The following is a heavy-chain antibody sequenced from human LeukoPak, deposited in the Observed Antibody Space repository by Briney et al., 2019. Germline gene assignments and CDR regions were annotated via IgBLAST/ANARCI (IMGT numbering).Heavy chain of an antibody. V-gene: IGHV5-51*01. D-gene: IGHD3-22*01. J-gene: IGHJ4*02. CDR2: IYPVDSDT. CDR3: ARGYYDSSDYFN. CDR1: GGTFSSYA. Sequence: ASVKVSCKASGGTFSSYAISWVRQAPGQGLEWMGIIYPVDSDTRYSPAFQGQVTISADKSISTAYLQWSSLKASDTAIYYCARGYYDSSDYFNWGQGTLVTVSS.